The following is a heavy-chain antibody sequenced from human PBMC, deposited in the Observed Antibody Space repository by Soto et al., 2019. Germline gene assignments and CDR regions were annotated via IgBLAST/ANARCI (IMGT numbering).Heavy chain of an antibody. CDR1: GGSISSGGYS. CDR2: IYHSGST. D-gene: IGHD5-12*01. J-gene: IGHJ4*02. V-gene: IGHV4-30-2*01. Sequence: QLQLQESGSGLVKPSQTLSLTCAVSGGSISSGGYSWSWIRQPPGKGLEWIGYIYHSGSTYYNPSLKSRVTVAVNRSKSQFPLRVSSVTAADTAVYYWAAGGGLPRYYWGQGTLVTVSS. CDR3: AAGGGLPRYY.